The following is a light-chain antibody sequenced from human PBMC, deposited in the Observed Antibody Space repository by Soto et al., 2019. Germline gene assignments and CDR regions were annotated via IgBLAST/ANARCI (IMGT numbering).Light chain of an antibody. V-gene: IGLV2-8*01. Sequence: ALTQPPSASGSPGQSVTISCTGTSSDVGGYDCVSWYQHRPGTAPKFLIYEVTKRPSGVPDRFSGSKSGNTASLTVSGLQPEDEADYFCSSYAASNTYVFGTGTRSPS. CDR3: SSYAASNTYV. CDR2: EVT. J-gene: IGLJ1*01. CDR1: SSDVGGYDC.